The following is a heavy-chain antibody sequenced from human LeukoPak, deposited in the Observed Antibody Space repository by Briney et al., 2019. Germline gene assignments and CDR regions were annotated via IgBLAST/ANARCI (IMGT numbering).Heavy chain of an antibody. CDR3: ARAQSGSYLGNWFDP. Sequence: ASVKVSCKASGYTFISYYMHWVRQAPGQGLEWMGLIDPSGGSTSYAQNFQGRVTMTRDTSTSTVYMELSSLRSEDTAVYYCARAQSGSYLGNWFDPWGQGTLVTVSP. CDR2: IDPSGGST. D-gene: IGHD1-26*01. J-gene: IGHJ5*02. V-gene: IGHV1-46*01. CDR1: GYTFISYY.